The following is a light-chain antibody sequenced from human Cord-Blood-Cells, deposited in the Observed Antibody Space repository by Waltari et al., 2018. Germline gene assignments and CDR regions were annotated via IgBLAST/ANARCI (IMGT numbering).Light chain of an antibody. CDR3: QQYNNWPPFT. Sequence: IAMTQSPTTLSVYPGERPALPCRASQSVSSNLAWYQQKPGQAPRLLIYGASTRATGIPARFSGSGSGTEFTLTISSLQSEDFAVYYCQQYNNWPPFTFGPGTKVDIK. CDR2: GAS. J-gene: IGKJ3*01. CDR1: QSVSSN. V-gene: IGKV3-15*01.